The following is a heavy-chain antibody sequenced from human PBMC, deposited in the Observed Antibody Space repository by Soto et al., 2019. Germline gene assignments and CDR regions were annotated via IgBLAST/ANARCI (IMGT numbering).Heavy chain of an antibody. CDR3: ARGNALDI. Sequence: RASVKVSCKASGGTFSSCAMNWVRQAPGQGPEWMGGTIPILGTANYAQKFQGRVTIIADETTNTASLELTSLRSEDTAVYYCARGNALDIWGQGTTVTVSS. J-gene: IGHJ6*02. CDR2: TIPILGTA. CDR1: GGTFSSCA. V-gene: IGHV1-69*13.